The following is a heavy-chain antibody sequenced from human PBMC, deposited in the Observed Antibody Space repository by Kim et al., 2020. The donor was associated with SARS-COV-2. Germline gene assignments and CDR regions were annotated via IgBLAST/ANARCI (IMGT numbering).Heavy chain of an antibody. CDR2: ICYSGTT. CDR1: GVSMTPFC. D-gene: IGHD5-12*01. Sequence: SETLSLTCTVSGVSMTPFCWAWIRQPPGKGLEWIGYICYSGTTNYKPSLKSRLTMSVDTSRNQFSLKLTSVTAADTAVYYCARGDGYNLYWGQGTLVTVS. V-gene: IGHV4-59*01. J-gene: IGHJ4*02. CDR3: ARGDGYNLY.